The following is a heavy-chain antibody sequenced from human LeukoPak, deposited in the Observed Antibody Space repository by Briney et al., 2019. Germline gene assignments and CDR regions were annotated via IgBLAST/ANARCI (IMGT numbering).Heavy chain of an antibody. CDR2: ITGRGDST. D-gene: IGHD4-17*01. J-gene: IGHJ5*02. CDR1: GFTFSSYA. CDR3: AKDKAVTPGWFHP. Sequence: GGSLRLSCAASGFTFSSYAMNWVRQVPGKGLEWVSAITGRGDSTYYADSVKGRFTISGDNSKNTLYLQMNSLRAEDTAVYYCAKDKAVTPGWFHPWGQGTLVTVSS. V-gene: IGHV3-23*01.